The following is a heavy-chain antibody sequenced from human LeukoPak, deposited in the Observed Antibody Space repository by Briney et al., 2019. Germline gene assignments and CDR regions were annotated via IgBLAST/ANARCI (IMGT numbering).Heavy chain of an antibody. CDR3: ATVKWEQQLVPQVQFGMYV. J-gene: IGHJ6*03. CDR2: FDPEDGET. Sequence: ASVKVSCKVCGYTLTELSMHWVRQAPGKRLEWMGGFDPEDGETIYAQKFQGRVTMTEDTSTDTAYMELSSLRSEDTAVYYCATVKWEQQLVPQVQFGMYVWGKGTTVTVSS. D-gene: IGHD6-13*01. V-gene: IGHV1-24*01. CDR1: GYTLTELS.